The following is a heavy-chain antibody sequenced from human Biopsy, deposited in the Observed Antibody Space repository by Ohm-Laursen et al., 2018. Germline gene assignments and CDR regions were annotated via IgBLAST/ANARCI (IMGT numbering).Heavy chain of an antibody. D-gene: IGHD3-22*01. CDR2: VSWCSDSI. CDR3: TKNTQWEGSGYLDAFHI. J-gene: IGHJ3*02. Sequence: SLRLSCAASGFRFANTGLHWVRHRPGPGLEWVAGVSWCSDSITYAKSVTGRFTISRDNGENSLYLQMNSLRPEDTALYYCTKNTQWEGSGYLDAFHIWGHGAMVTVSS. CDR1: GFRFANTG. V-gene: IGHV3-9*01.